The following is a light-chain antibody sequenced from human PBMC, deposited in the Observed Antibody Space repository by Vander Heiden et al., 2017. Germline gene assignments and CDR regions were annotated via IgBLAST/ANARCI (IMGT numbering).Light chain of an antibody. CDR3: AAWDVSLSGHWV. J-gene: IGLJ3*02. CDR2: RNN. V-gene: IGLV1-47*01. CDR1: SSNKGTNY. Sequence: QSVLTQPPSASGTPGQRVSTSCPGSSSNKGTNYEYWYKQLPGTAPNLLIYRNNQRPSGVPDRFSGSKSGTSASLAISGLRSEDEAYYYCAAWDVSLSGHWVFGGGTKLTVL.